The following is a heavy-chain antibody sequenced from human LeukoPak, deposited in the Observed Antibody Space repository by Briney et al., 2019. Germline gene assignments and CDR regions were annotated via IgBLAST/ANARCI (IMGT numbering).Heavy chain of an antibody. D-gene: IGHD1-14*01. CDR3: ATTYRVLFDY. CDR1: GYTFTSYG. J-gene: IGHJ4*02. V-gene: IGHV1-18*01. CDR2: ISAYNGNT. Sequence: GASVKVSCKASGYTFTSYGISWVRQAPGQGLEWMGWISAYNGNTNYAQKFQGRVTMTEDTSTDTAYMELSSLRSEDTAVYYCATTYRVLFDYWGQGTLVTVSS.